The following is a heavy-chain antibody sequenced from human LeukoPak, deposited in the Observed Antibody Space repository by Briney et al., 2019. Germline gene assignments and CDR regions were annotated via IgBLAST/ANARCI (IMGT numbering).Heavy chain of an antibody. V-gene: IGHV3-48*03. J-gene: IGHJ4*02. CDR3: ARDLWRAFDY. Sequence: GGSLRLSCEASGFNFNDYDINWVRQSPGKGLEWLSSIGSSGDTSTYYADSIKGRFTISRDNAKNSLCLQMNSLRAEDTAFYYCARDLWRAFDYWGEGTLVTVSS. CDR1: GFNFNDYD. CDR2: IGSSGDT. D-gene: IGHD2-21*01.